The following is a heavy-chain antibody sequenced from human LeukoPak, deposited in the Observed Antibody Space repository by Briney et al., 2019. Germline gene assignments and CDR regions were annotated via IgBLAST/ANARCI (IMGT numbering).Heavy chain of an antibody. CDR2: IYSSGST. Sequence: SETLSLTCTVPGGSINNYYWSWIRQPAGKGLELIGHIYSSGSTNYNPSHKSRVTMSVDTSKNQFSLKLNSVTAADTAVYFCARLRCSGNTCASRGAFDIWGRGTMVTVSS. V-gene: IGHV4-4*07. CDR1: GGSINNYY. CDR3: ARLRCSGNTCASRGAFDI. D-gene: IGHD2-2*01. J-gene: IGHJ3*02.